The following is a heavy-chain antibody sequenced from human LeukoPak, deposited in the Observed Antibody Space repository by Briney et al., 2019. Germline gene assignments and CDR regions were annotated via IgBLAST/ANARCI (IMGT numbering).Heavy chain of an antibody. V-gene: IGHV1-8*01. CDR1: GYTFTSYD. Sequence: ASVKVSCKASGYTFTSYDINWVRQATGQGLEWMGWMNPNSGNTGYAQKFQGRVTMTRNTSISTAYMEVSSLRSEDTAVYYCARGGMYYYDSGSGYWGQGTLVTVSS. J-gene: IGHJ4*02. CDR2: MNPNSGNT. D-gene: IGHD3-22*01. CDR3: ARGGMYYYDSGSGY.